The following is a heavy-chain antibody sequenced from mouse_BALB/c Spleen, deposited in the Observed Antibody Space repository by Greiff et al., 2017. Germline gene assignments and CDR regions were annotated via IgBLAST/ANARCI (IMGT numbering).Heavy chain of an antibody. V-gene: IGHV2-9*02. J-gene: IGHJ4*01. CDR2: IWAGGST. Sequence: VKLKESGPGLVAPSQSLSITCTVSGFSLTSYGVHWVRQPPGKGLEWLGVIWAGGSTNYNSALMSRLSISKDNSKSQVFLKMNSLQTDDTAMYYCARDLLYYGSSYYYAMDYWGQGTSVTVSS. D-gene: IGHD1-1*01. CDR3: ARDLLYYGSSYYYAMDY. CDR1: GFSLTSYG.